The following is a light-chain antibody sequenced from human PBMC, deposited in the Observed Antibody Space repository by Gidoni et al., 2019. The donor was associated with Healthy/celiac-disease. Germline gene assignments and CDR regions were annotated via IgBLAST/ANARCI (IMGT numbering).Light chain of an antibody. V-gene: IGLV3-19*01. Sequence: SSELTQDPAVSVALGQTVRITCQGDSLRSYYASWYQQKPGQAPVLVTYGKNNRPSGIPDRFSGSSSGNTAYLNITGAQAEDEAEYYCNSRDSSGNHHVVFGGGTKLTVL. CDR1: SLRSYY. CDR3: NSRDSSGNHHVV. CDR2: GKN. J-gene: IGLJ2*01.